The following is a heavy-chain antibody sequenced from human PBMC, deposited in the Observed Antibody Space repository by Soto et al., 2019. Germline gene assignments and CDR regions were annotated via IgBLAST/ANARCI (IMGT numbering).Heavy chain of an antibody. CDR2: ISAYNGNT. Sequence: ASVKVCCEASGYTFTSYGISWVRQPPGQGLEWMGWISAYNGNTNYAQKLQGRVTMTTDTSTSTAYMELRSLRSDDTAVYHCARVGGFGRFLEWLLVYWGQGTLVTVSS. D-gene: IGHD3-3*01. J-gene: IGHJ4*02. V-gene: IGHV1-18*01. CDR1: GYTFTSYG. CDR3: ARVGGFGRFLEWLLVY.